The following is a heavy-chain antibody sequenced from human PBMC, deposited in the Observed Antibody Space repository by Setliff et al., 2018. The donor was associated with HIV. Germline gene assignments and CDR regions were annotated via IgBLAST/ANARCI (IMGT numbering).Heavy chain of an antibody. V-gene: IGHV1-69-2*01. D-gene: IGHD2-15*01. CDR3: VTGKFCSGGSCYHYVMDV. Sequence: ASVKVSCKASGYSFTDYYIHWVRQAPGQGLEWMGRIDPDDGETVYAEKFEGRVSITADTSSDTSYVELTGVTSDDTAVYYCVTGKFCSGGSCYHYVMDVWGQGTAVTVSS. J-gene: IGHJ6*02. CDR2: IDPDDGET. CDR1: GYSFTDYY.